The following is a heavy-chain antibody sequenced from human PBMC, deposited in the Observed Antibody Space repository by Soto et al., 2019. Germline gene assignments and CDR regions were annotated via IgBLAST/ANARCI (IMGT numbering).Heavy chain of an antibody. CDR2: ISAYNGNT. CDR3: ARAHYDFWSGYYLWVWFDP. Sequence: QVQLVQSGAEVKKPGASVKVSCKASGYTFTSYGISWVRQAPGQGLEWMGWISAYNGNTNYAQKLQGRVTMTTDTSTSTAYMELRSLRSDDTAVYYCARAHYDFWSGYYLWVWFDPWGQGTLVTVSS. D-gene: IGHD3-3*01. V-gene: IGHV1-18*01. J-gene: IGHJ5*02. CDR1: GYTFTSYG.